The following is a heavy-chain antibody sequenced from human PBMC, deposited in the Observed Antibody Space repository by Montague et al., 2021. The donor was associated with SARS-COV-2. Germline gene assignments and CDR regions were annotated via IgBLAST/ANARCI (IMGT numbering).Heavy chain of an antibody. V-gene: IGHV3-48*03. CDR3: VREGSGWFFDY. CDR2: ISYSGGIT. J-gene: IGHJ4*02. Sequence: SLRLSCAASGFTFSSYEMNWVRQAPGKGLEWLSSISYSGGITYYADSVRGRFTISRDVAKNSLYLQMNSLRAEDTAVYYCVREGSGWFFDYWGQGALVTVSS. CDR1: GFTFSSYE. D-gene: IGHD2-15*01.